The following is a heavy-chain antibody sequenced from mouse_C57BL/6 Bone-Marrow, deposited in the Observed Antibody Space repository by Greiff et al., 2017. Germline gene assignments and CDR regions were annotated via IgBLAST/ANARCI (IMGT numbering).Heavy chain of an antibody. CDR1: GYTFTSYW. V-gene: IGHV1-64*01. J-gene: IGHJ3*01. CDR2: ILPNSGST. Sequence: VQLQQPGAELVKPGASVKLSCKASGYTFTSYWMHWVKQRPGQGLEWIGMILPNSGSTNYNEKFKSKATLTVDKSSSTAYMQLSSLTSEDSAVYYCAREDYDYDEGFVLFAYWGQGTLVTVSA. D-gene: IGHD2-4*01. CDR3: AREDYDYDEGFVLFAY.